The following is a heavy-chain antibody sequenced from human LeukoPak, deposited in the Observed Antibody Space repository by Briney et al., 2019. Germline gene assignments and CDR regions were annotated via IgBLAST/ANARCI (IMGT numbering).Heavy chain of an antibody. CDR1: GYSFTSYW. V-gene: IGHV5-51*01. CDR2: IYPGDSDT. Sequence: GESLKISCKGSGYSFTSYWIGWVRQMPGKGLEWMGIIYPGDSDTRYSPSFQGQVTISADKSISTAYLQWSSLKASDTAMYYCARHKGWFGENDAFDIWGQGTMVTVSS. D-gene: IGHD3-10*01. J-gene: IGHJ3*02. CDR3: ARHKGWFGENDAFDI.